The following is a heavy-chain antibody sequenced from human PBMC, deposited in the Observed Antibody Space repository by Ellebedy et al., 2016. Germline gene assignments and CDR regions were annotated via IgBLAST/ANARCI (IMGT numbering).Heavy chain of an antibody. CDR1: GFTFSNAW. CDR2: IKSKRSGGTT. D-gene: IGHD5-12*01. CDR3: TTRRRVVAHYYGMDV. V-gene: IGHV3-15*01. J-gene: IGHJ6*02. Sequence: GESLKISXAASGFTFSNAWMSWVRQAPGKGLEWVGRIKSKRSGGTTDYAAPVKGRFTISRDDSKNTLYLQMNSLKTEDTAVYYCTTRRRVVAHYYGMDVWGQGTTVTVSS.